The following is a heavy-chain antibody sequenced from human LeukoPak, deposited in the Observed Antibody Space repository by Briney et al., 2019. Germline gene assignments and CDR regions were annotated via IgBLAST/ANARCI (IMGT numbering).Heavy chain of an antibody. J-gene: IGHJ4*02. V-gene: IGHV3-23*01. CDR3: AKANWGSGY. Sequence: PGGSLRLSCAASGFTFSSYAMSWVRQAPGKGLEWVSTITVSGGSTYYAVSVKGRFTISRDNSKNTLDLQMNSLRAEDTAVYYCAKANWGSGYWGQGTLVTVSS. D-gene: IGHD7-27*01. CDR1: GFTFSSYA. CDR2: ITVSGGST.